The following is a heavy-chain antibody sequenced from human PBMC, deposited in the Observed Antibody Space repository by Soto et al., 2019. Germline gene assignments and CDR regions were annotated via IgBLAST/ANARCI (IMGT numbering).Heavy chain of an antibody. J-gene: IGHJ4*02. V-gene: IGHV4-30-4*01. D-gene: IGHD3-10*01. Sequence: QVQLQESGPGLVKPSQTLSLTCTVSGGSISSGDYYWSWIRQPPGKGLEWIGYIYYSGSTYYNPSLKSRVTISVDTSKNQFSLKLSSVTAADTAVYYCARVTPEIYGSGSYQDYWGQGTLVTVSS. CDR3: ARVTPEIYGSGSYQDY. CDR2: IYYSGST. CDR1: GGSISSGDYY.